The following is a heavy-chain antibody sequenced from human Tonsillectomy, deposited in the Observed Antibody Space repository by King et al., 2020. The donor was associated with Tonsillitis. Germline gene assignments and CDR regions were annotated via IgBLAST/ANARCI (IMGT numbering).Heavy chain of an antibody. CDR2: ISRSGSTI. D-gene: IGHD2-21*02. CDR3: AGYCGGDCYSVGV. J-gene: IGHJ4*02. CDR1: GLTFSSYD. Sequence: VQLVESGGGLVQPGGSLRLSCAASGLTFSSYDMNWVRQAPGKGLEWVSYISRSGSTIYYADSVKGRFTISRDHAKSSLYLQMNSLRAEDTAVYYCAGYCGGDCYSVGVWGQGALVTVSS. V-gene: IGHV3-48*03.